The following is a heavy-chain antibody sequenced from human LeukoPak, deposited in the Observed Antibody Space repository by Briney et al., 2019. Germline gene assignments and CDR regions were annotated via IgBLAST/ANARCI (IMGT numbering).Heavy chain of an antibody. CDR2: ISPNNGGT. J-gene: IGHJ5*02. D-gene: IGHD5-12*01. CDR3: ERGSSLSGNRFPSNH. V-gene: IGHV1-2*02. Sequence: ASVKVSCKASGYTFTGYYMHWVRQAPGQGLEWMGWISPNNGGTKYAQKFQGRVTMTRDTSITTAYMELDTLGSDEKAIYYCERGSSLSGNRFPSNHWGQGTLVNVPS. CDR1: GYTFTGYY.